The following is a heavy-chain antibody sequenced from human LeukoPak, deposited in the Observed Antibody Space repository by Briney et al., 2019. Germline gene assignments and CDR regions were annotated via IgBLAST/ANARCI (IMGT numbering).Heavy chain of an antibody. CDR1: GFTFSSYG. Sequence: PGRSLRLSCATSGFTFSSYGMHWVRQAPGKGLEWVAVISYDGSNKYYADSVKGRFTISRDNSKNTLYLQMNSLRPEDTAVCYCAKEWESSRSLVDYWGQGTLVTVSS. J-gene: IGHJ4*02. V-gene: IGHV3-30*18. CDR3: AKEWESSRSLVDY. D-gene: IGHD1-26*01. CDR2: ISYDGSNK.